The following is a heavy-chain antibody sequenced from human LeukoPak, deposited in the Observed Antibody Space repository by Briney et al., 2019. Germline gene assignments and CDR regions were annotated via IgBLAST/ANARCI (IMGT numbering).Heavy chain of an antibody. CDR1: GYTFTSYG. D-gene: IGHD4-17*01. V-gene: IGHV1-18*01. CDR3: ARDQRGYGDSTGASKWIDP. CDR2: ISPYNGNT. J-gene: IGHJ5*02. Sequence: ASVKVSCKASGYTFTSYGINWVRQAPGQGLEWTGWISPYNGNTKYAEKVQGRVTITTDTSTSTAYMELRSLNSDDTAVYYCARDQRGYGDSTGASKWIDPWGQGTLVTVSS.